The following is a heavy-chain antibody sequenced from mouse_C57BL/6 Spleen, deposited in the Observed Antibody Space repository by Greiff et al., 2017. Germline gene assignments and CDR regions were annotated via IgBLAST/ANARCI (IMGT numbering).Heavy chain of an antibody. CDR1: GYTFTSYW. D-gene: IGHD1-1*01. V-gene: IGHV1-64*01. CDR2: IHPNSGST. Sequence: VQLQQPGAELVKPGASVKLSCKASGYTFTSYWMHWVKQRPGQGLEWIGMIHPNSGSTNYNEKFKSKAILTVDKSASTAYMQLSSLTSEDSAVYYCARGGYYGKPWYFDVWGTGATVTVSS. J-gene: IGHJ1*03. CDR3: ARGGYYGKPWYFDV.